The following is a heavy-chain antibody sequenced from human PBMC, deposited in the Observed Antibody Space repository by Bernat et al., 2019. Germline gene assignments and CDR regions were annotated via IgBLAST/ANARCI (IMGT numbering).Heavy chain of an antibody. CDR2: IIPSLGTA. J-gene: IGHJ4*02. CDR1: GGTFSSSA. Sequence: QVQLVQSGAEVKKPGSSVKVSCKASGGTFSSSAIIWVRQAPEHGLGGMGGIIPSLGTANYAQKFTGRVTITADESTSRVYMELSSLRPEDTAVYYCATQGYYYDSSGLDLGYWGQGTLVTVSS. D-gene: IGHD3-22*01. V-gene: IGHV1-69*12. CDR3: ATQGYYYDSSGLDLGY.